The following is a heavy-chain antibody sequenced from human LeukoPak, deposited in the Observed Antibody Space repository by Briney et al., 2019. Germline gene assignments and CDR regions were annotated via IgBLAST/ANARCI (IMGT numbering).Heavy chain of an antibody. D-gene: IGHD3-22*01. CDR2: INHSGST. CDR3: ARHHPYYYDSSGYSWFDP. V-gene: IGHV4-34*01. CDR1: GGSFSGYY. Sequence: PSETLSLTCAVYGGSFSGYYWSWIRQPPGKGLEWIGEINHSGSTNYNPSLKSRVTISADTSKNQFSLKLSSVTAADTAVYHCARHHPYYYDSSGYSWFDPWGQGTLVTVSS. J-gene: IGHJ5*02.